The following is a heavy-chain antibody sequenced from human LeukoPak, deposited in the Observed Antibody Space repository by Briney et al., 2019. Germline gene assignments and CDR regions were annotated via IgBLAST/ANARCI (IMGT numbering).Heavy chain of an antibody. CDR1: GFTFSDYY. V-gene: IGHV3-11*04. CDR2: ISSSGSTI. Sequence: GGSLRLSCAAYGFTFSDYYMSWIRQAPGKGLEWVSYISSSGSTIYYADSVKGRFTISRDNAKNSLYLQMNSLRADDTAVYYCARDRRLQLWSPAGFDYWGQGTLVTASS. J-gene: IGHJ4*02. D-gene: IGHD5-18*01. CDR3: ARDRRLQLWSPAGFDY.